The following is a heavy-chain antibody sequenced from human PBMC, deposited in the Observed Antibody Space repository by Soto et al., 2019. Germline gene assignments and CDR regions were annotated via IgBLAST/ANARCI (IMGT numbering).Heavy chain of an antibody. CDR3: ARDRGLRFFNYFDY. CDR1: GYTFTSYG. Sequence: QVQLVQSGAEVKKPGASVKVSCKASGYTFTSYGISWLRQAPGQGLEWMGWISAYNGNTNYAQKLQGRVTMTTDTYTSTAYMELRSMRSDDTAVYYCARDRGLRFFNYFDYWGQGTLVTVSS. D-gene: IGHD3-3*01. V-gene: IGHV1-18*01. J-gene: IGHJ4*02. CDR2: ISAYNGNT.